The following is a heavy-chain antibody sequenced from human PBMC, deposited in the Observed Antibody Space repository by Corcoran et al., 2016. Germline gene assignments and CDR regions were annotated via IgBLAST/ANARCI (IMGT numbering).Heavy chain of an antibody. D-gene: IGHD6-19*01. CDR3: ARGDEQWQVLGY. CDR2: LWYDGSNK. CDR1: GFTFRSYG. Sequence: QVQMEESGGGVVPPGRSLRLSCAASGFTFRSYGMHWVRQAPGKGLEWGAVLWYDGSNKYYADSVKDRFSISRDNSMNTLYLKMNSLRAEDKAVYYCARGDEQWQVLGYWGQGTLVTVSS. V-gene: IGHV3-33*01. J-gene: IGHJ4*02.